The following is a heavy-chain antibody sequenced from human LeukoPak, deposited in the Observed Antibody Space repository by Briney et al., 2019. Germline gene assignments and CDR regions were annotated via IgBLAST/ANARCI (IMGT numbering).Heavy chain of an antibody. J-gene: IGHJ4*02. CDR3: ARDGWPAFDY. Sequence: SQTLSLTCVIAGDSVSSNTAAWNWIRQSPLRGLEWLGRTFYRSKWYSGYAGSVKSRITISPDTSKNHFSLHLDSVTPEDTAMYYCARDGWPAFDYWGQGSLVTVSS. D-gene: IGHD2-15*01. V-gene: IGHV6-1*01. CDR2: TFYRSKWYS. CDR1: GDSVSSNTAA.